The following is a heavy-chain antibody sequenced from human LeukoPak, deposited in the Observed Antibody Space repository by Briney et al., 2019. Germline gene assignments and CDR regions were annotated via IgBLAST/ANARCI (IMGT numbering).Heavy chain of an antibody. Sequence: ASVKVSCKTSGYTFTDYYLHWVRQAPGQGLEWMGWINPNTGGTSFAQKFQGRVTMTRDTSITTVYMEVSWLTSDDTAIYYCARADRLHGGSYLIGPWGQGTLVTVSS. V-gene: IGHV1-2*02. J-gene: IGHJ5*02. CDR2: INPNTGGT. CDR1: GYTFTDYY. D-gene: IGHD2-21*01. CDR3: ARADRLHGGSYLIGP.